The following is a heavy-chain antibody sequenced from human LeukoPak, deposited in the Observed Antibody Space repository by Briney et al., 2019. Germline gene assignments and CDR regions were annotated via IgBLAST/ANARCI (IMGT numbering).Heavy chain of an antibody. CDR1: GFTFSTYS. Sequence: GGSLRLSCAASGFTFSTYSMNWVRQAPGKGLEWVSSINSYSTNIYYADSVKGQFTISRDNAKNSLYLQMNSLRAEDTAVYYCAKGSNNYPDNFDYWGQGTLVTVSS. V-gene: IGHV3-21*04. D-gene: IGHD1-1*01. J-gene: IGHJ4*02. CDR2: INSYSTNI. CDR3: AKGSNNYPDNFDY.